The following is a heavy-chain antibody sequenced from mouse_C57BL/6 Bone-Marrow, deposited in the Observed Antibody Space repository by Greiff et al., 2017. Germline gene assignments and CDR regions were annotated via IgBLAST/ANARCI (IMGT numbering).Heavy chain of an antibody. V-gene: IGHV1-56*01. Sequence: VQLQQSGPELVRPGASVKISCKAPGYTFTSHWMQWVRQRPGQGLEWIGEIFPGSGSTSYNEKFKGKATLTVDTSSSTASMQPSCLTSEAAAFYLGTKYGPWFAYWGQGTLVTVSA. D-gene: IGHD2-10*02. CDR3: TKYGPWFAY. CDR1: GYTFTSHW. J-gene: IGHJ3*01. CDR2: IFPGSGST.